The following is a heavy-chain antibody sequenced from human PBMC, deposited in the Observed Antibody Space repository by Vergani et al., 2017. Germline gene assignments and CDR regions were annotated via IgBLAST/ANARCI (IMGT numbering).Heavy chain of an antibody. J-gene: IGHJ1*01. Sequence: QLQLQESGPGLVKPSETLSLTCTVSGGSISSSSYYWGLIRQPPGKGLEWIGSIYYSGSTYYNPSLKSRVTISVDTSKNQFSLKLSSVTAADTAVYYCARFLYYYDSSGYYPAEYFQHWGQGTLVTVSS. CDR1: GGSISSSSYY. D-gene: IGHD3-22*01. CDR3: ARFLYYYDSSGYYPAEYFQH. V-gene: IGHV4-39*07. CDR2: IYYSGST.